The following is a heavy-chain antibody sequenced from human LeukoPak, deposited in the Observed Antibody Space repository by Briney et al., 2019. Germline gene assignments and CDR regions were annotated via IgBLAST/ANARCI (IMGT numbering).Heavy chain of an antibody. CDR3: AALIAAARYYYYGMDV. CDR1: GFTFSSYG. Sequence: GGSLRLSCAASGFTFSSYGMHWVRQAPGKGLEWVAKIKQDGSEKYYGDSVKGRFTISRDNAKNSLYLQMNSLRSEDTAVYYCAALIAAARYYYYGMDVWGQGTTVTVSS. J-gene: IGHJ6*02. CDR2: IKQDGSEK. D-gene: IGHD6-13*01. V-gene: IGHV3-7*03.